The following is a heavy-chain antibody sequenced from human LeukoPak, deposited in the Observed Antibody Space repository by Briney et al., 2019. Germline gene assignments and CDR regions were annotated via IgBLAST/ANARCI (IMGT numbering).Heavy chain of an antibody. CDR3: ARDGIPGATLDY. V-gene: IGHV3-48*01. J-gene: IGHJ4*02. D-gene: IGHD1-7*01. CDR1: GFTFSSYS. CDR2: ISSSSTI. Sequence: SGGSLRLSCAASGFTFSSYSTNWVRQAPGKGLEWVSYISSSSTIYYADSVKGRFTISRDNAKNSLYLQMNSLRAEDTAVYYCARDGIPGATLDYWGQGTLVTVSS.